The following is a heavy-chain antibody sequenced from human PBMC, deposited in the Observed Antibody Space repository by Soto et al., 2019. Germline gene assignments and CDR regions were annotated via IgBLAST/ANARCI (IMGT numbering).Heavy chain of an antibody. D-gene: IGHD3-3*01. V-gene: IGHV5-51*01. J-gene: IGHJ6*02. CDR3: ARQQYDFWSGYNYYYYYGMDV. Sequence: PGESLKISCKGSGYSFTSYWIGWVRQMPGKGLEWRGIIYPGDSDTRYSPSFQGQVTISADKSISTAYLQWSSLKASDTAMYYCARQQYDFWSGYNYYYYYGMDVWGQGTTVTVSS. CDR1: GYSFTSYW. CDR2: IYPGDSDT.